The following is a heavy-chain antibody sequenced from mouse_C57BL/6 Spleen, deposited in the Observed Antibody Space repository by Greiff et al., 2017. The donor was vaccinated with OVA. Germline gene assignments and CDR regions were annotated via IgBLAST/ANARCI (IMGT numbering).Heavy chain of an antibody. CDR1: GYTFTSYW. J-gene: IGHJ3*01. V-gene: IGHV1-72*01. CDR3: AREDLDGYYFAY. D-gene: IGHD2-3*01. CDR2: IDPNSGGT. Sequence: QVHVKQPGAELVKPGASVKLSCKASGYTFTSYWMHWVKQRPGRGLEWIGRIDPNSGGTKYNEKFKSKATLTVDKPSSTAYMQLSSLTSEDSAVYYCAREDLDGYYFAYWGQGTLVTVSA.